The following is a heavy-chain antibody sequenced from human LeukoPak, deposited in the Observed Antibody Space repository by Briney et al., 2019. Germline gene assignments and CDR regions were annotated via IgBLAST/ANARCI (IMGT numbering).Heavy chain of an antibody. D-gene: IGHD3-22*01. CDR3: AKDDYYDTSGYRD. CDR2: ISYDVGKK. CDR1: GFTFSSYG. Sequence: SCKASGFTFSSYGMHWVRQAPGKGLEWVAVISYDVGKKYYADSVKGRFTISRDNSKNTLYLQMNSLRAEDTAVYYCAKDDYYDTSGYRDWGQGTLVTVSS. V-gene: IGHV3-30*18. J-gene: IGHJ4*02.